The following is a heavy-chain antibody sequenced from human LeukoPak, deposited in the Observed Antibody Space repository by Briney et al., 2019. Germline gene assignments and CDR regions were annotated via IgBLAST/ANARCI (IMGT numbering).Heavy chain of an antibody. V-gene: IGHV4-30-2*01. D-gene: IGHD6-13*01. J-gene: IGHJ4*02. Sequence: ASETLSLTCAVSGGSISSGGYSWSWIRQPPGKGLEWIGYIYHSGSTYYNPSLKSRVTISVDRSKNQFSLKLSSVTAADTAVYYCARETLPGIAEGYWGQGTLVTVSS. CDR3: ARETLPGIAEGY. CDR1: GGSISSGGYS. CDR2: IYHSGST.